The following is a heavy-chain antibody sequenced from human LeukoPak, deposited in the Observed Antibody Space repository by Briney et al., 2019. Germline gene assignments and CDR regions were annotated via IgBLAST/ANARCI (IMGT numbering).Heavy chain of an antibody. Sequence: PGGSLRLSCAASGFTFSSYAMTWVRQAPGKGLEWVSGISGSGSSTNYADSVKGRFTISRDNSKNTLYLQMNSLRAEDTAVYYCAKDRVCSGGSCYFDYWGQGTLVTVSS. CDR2: ISGSGSST. CDR3: AKDRVCSGGSCYFDY. J-gene: IGHJ4*02. D-gene: IGHD2-15*01. V-gene: IGHV3-23*01. CDR1: GFTFSSYA.